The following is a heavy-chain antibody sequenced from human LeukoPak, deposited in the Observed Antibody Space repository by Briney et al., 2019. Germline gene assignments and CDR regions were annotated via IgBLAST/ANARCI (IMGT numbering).Heavy chain of an antibody. CDR1: GFTFSSYS. D-gene: IGHD2-2*01. J-gene: IGHJ4*02. CDR3: AKDLGYCSSTRCYEDGGIFDY. Sequence: GGSLRLSCAASGFTFSSYSMNWVRQAPGKGLEWVSSISSSSSYIYYADSVKGRFTISRDNSKNTLYLQMNSLRVEDTAVYYCAKDLGYCSSTRCYEDGGIFDYWGQGTLVTVSS. V-gene: IGHV3-21*04. CDR2: ISSSSSYI.